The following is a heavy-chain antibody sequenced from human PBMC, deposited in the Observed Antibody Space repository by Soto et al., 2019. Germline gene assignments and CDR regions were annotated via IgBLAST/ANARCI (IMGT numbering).Heavy chain of an antibody. J-gene: IGHJ5*02. Sequence: ASVKVSCKASGYTFTSYGISWVRQAPGQGLEWMGWISAYNGNTNYAQKLQGRVTMTTDTSTSTAYMELRSLRSDDTAVYYCARNTDSGSYYDFWGCYYTGYWFDPWGKGPLVTVS. CDR1: GYTFTSYG. CDR2: ISAYNGNT. V-gene: IGHV1-18*01. CDR3: ARNTDSGSYYDFWGCYYTGYWFDP. D-gene: IGHD3-3*01.